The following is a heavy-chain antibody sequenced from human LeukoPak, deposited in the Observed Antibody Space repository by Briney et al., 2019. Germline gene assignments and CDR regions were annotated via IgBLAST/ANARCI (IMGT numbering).Heavy chain of an antibody. V-gene: IGHV4-59*08. J-gene: IGHJ4*02. CDR2: IYYSGGT. CDR1: GGSISSYY. Sequence: SETLSLTCTVSGGSISSYYWSWIRQPPGKGLEWIGYIYYSGGTNYNPSLKSRVTISVDTSKNQFSLKLSSVTAADTAVYYCARAQQLTVHIDYWGQGTLVTVSS. CDR3: ARAQQLTVHIDY. D-gene: IGHD6-13*01.